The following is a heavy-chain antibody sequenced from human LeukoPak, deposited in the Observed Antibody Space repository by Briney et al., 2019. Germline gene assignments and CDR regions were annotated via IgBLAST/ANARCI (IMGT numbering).Heavy chain of an antibody. CDR2: ISGDGGST. CDR3: AKDYHPYGGPDAFDI. CDR1: GFTFDDYA. D-gene: IGHD4-23*01. V-gene: IGHV3-43*02. J-gene: IGHJ3*02. Sequence: GGSLRLSCAASGFTFDDYAMHWVRQAPGKGLEWVSLISGDGGSTYYADSVKGRFTISRDNSKNSLYLQMNSLRTEDTALYYCAKDYHPYGGPDAFDIWGQGTMVTVSS.